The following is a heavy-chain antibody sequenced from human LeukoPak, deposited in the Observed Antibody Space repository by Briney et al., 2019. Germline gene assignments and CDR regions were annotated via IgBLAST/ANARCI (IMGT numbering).Heavy chain of an antibody. Sequence: GGSLRLSCAASGFTVSSNYMSWVRQAPGKGLEWVSVIYRGGSTYYADSVKGRFTISRDNSKNTLYLQMNSLRAEDTAVYYCAKVGYCSGGSCYDNLNWGQGTLVTVSS. CDR2: IYRGGST. V-gene: IGHV3-53*05. D-gene: IGHD2-15*01. J-gene: IGHJ4*02. CDR1: GFTVSSNY. CDR3: AKVGYCSGGSCYDNLN.